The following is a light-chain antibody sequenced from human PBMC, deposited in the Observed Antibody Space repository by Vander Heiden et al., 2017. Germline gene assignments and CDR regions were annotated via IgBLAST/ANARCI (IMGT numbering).Light chain of an antibody. V-gene: IGLV3-9*01. CDR2: RDN. Sequence: VSVALGQTARITCGGKNIGSKNVHWYQQKPGQAPALVIYRDNNRPSGIPERLSGSNSGNTATPTISSAQVGDEADYFCQVWDNGSVVFGGGTKLTVL. J-gene: IGLJ3*02. CDR3: QVWDNGSVV. CDR1: NIGSKN.